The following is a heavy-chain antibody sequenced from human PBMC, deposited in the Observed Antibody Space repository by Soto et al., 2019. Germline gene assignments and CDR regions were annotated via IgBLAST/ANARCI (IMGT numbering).Heavy chain of an antibody. V-gene: IGHV1-2*02. D-gene: IGHD6-13*01. CDR1: GYIFTAYG. CDR2: INPNNGGA. CDR3: ARVRSSSWPADV. J-gene: IGHJ6*02. Sequence: ASVKVSCKTSGYIFTAYGLAWLRQAPGQGLEWMGWINPNNGGANYAQKFQGRVTMTRDTSISTAYMELSRLRSDDTAVYYCARVRSSSWPADVWGQGTTVTVSS.